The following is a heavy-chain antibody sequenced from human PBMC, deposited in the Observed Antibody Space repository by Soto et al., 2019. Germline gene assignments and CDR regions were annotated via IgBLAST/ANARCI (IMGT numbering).Heavy chain of an antibody. CDR2: ISPYNDDT. V-gene: IGHV1-18*01. J-gene: IGHJ6*02. CDR1: AYTFSSYG. D-gene: IGHD3-22*01. Sequence: EASVKVSCKASAYTFSSYGISWVRQAPGQGLEWLGWISPYNDDTKYAQKLQGRVTMTTDTSTRTAYMNLRGLRSDDTAVYYCARGGYYDSSGSRNYHYYGLDVWGRGTTVTVSS. CDR3: ARGGYYDSSGSRNYHYYGLDV.